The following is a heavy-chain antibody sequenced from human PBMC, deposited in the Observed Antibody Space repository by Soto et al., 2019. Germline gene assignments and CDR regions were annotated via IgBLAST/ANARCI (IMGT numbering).Heavy chain of an antibody. D-gene: IGHD1-26*01. V-gene: IGHV1-69*13. CDR3: ARVDVKWELRPLYYFDY. CDR1: GGTFSSYA. J-gene: IGHJ4*02. CDR2: IIPIFGTA. Sequence: SVKVSCKASGGTFSSYAISWVRQAPGQGLEWMGGIIPIFGTANYAQKFQGRVTITADESTSTAYMELSSLRSEDTAVYYCARVDVKWELRPLYYFDYWGQGTLVTVSS.